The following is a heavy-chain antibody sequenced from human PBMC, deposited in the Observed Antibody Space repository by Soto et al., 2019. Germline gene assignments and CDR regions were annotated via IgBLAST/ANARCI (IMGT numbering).Heavy chain of an antibody. CDR1: GGSFSGYY. J-gene: IGHJ4*02. D-gene: IGHD6-13*01. CDR3: TRVKIAAAGKKTFDY. Sequence: SETLSLTCAVYGGSFSGYYWSWIRQPPGKGLEWIGEINHSGSTNYNPSLKSRDTISVDTSKNQFSLKLNSVTAADTAVYSSTRVKIAAAGKKTFDYWGQGTLVTVSS. V-gene: IGHV4-34*01. CDR2: INHSGST.